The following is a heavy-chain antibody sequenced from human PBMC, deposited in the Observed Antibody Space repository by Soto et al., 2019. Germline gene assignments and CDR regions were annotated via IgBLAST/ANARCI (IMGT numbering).Heavy chain of an antibody. V-gene: IGHV1-18*01. CDR1: GYTFTSYG. CDR3: ARVGGYFFGFDY. D-gene: IGHD1-26*01. J-gene: IGHJ4*02. Sequence: QVQLVQSGAEVKKPGASVKVSCKASGYTFTSYGLSWVRQAPGQGLEWMGWISAYNGDTNYAQKFQGRVTVTTDTSTSTAYMELRSLRYDDPAVYYCARVGGYFFGFDYWGQGTLVTVSS. CDR2: ISAYNGDT.